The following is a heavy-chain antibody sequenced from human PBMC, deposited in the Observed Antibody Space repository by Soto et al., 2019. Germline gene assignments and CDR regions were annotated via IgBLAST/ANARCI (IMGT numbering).Heavy chain of an antibody. Sequence: ASVKVSCKASGYIFTAYGISWVRQAPGQGLEWMGWISTDNGNTNYAHNLQGRVSMTTDPSTSTAYMELWSLGSDDTAVYYCARDVPDTNLFFYYYGMDVWGQGTTVTVSS. J-gene: IGHJ6*02. V-gene: IGHV1-18*01. CDR1: GYIFTAYG. D-gene: IGHD2-21*01. CDR2: ISTDNGNT. CDR3: ARDVPDTNLFFYYYGMDV.